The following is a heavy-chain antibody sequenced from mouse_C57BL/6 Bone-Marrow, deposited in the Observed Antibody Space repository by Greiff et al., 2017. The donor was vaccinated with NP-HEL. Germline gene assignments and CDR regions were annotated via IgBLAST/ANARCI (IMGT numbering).Heavy chain of an antibody. Sequence: VKLMESGAELVRPGTSVKMSCKASGYTFTNYWIGWAKQRPGHGLEWIGDIYPGGGYTNYNEKFKGKATLTEDKSSSTAYMQFSSLTSEDSAIYYGARALLREHYFDYWGQGTTLTVSS. V-gene: IGHV1-63*01. J-gene: IGHJ2*01. CDR1: GYTFTNYW. CDR3: ARALLREHYFDY. D-gene: IGHD2-12*01. CDR2: IYPGGGYT.